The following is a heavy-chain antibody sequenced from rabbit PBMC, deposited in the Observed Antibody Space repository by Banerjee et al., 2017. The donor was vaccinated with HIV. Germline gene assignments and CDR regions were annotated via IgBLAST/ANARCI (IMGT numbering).Heavy chain of an antibody. CDR3: ARDTGSGHYIDAYFDL. V-gene: IGHV1S45*01. J-gene: IGHJ4*01. CDR2: INAITGKA. D-gene: IGHD1-1*01. CDR1: GFSFSNKAV. Sequence: QEQLVESGGGLVQPGGSLKLSCTASGFSFSNKAVMCWVRQAPGKGLEWIACINAITGKAVYANWAKGRSTFSKTSSTTVTLQMTSLTVADTATYFCARDTGSGHYIDAYFDLWGPGTLVTVS.